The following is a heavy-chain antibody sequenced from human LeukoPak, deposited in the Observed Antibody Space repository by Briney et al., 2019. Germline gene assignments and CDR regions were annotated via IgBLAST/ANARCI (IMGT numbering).Heavy chain of an antibody. V-gene: IGHV3-7*01. Sequence: GESLRLSCAASGFTFTTYWMSWVRQAPGKGLEWVANIKQDGTEKYYVDSVKGRFTISRDNAKNSLYLQMNSLRAEDTAVYYCARDFGRWFLDYWGQGTLVTVSS. CDR1: GFTFTTYW. D-gene: IGHD4-23*01. CDR3: ARDFGRWFLDY. J-gene: IGHJ4*02. CDR2: IKQDGTEK.